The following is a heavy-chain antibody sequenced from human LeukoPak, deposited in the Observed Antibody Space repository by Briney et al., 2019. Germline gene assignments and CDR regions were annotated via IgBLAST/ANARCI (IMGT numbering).Heavy chain of an antibody. CDR1: GFTFSSYG. CDR2: ISYDGSNK. V-gene: IGHV3-33*05. J-gene: IGHJ6*04. Sequence: GKSLRLSCEASGFTFSSYGMHWVRQAPRRGLEWVALISYDGSNKNYADSVKGRFIISRDDSKNTLYLQMSSLRAEDTAVYYCARKQLPLYYFSYGMDVWGRGTTVTVSS. CDR3: ARKQLPLYYFSYGMDV. D-gene: IGHD4-11*01.